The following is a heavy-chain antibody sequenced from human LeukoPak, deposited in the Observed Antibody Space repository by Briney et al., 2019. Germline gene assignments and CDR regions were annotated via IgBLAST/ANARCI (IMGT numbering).Heavy chain of an antibody. Sequence: GGSLRLSCTASGFSFSIYSMNWVRQAPGKGLEWLSYINSGSSTYYTDSLRGRFTISRDNAKNSLYLQMNSLRADDTAVYYCTTSNGVLDYWGQGTLVTVSS. CDR2: INSGSST. CDR3: TTSNGVLDY. V-gene: IGHV3-48*01. CDR1: GFSFSIYS. D-gene: IGHD2-8*01. J-gene: IGHJ4*02.